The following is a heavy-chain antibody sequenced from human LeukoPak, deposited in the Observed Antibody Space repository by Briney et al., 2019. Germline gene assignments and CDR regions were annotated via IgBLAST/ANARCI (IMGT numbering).Heavy chain of an antibody. CDR1: GFTFRHSW. Sequence: GGSLRLSCEASGFTFRHSWLSWIRQTPGRGLEWVANIHPDSSDKFYVDSMEGRFTISRDNTKNSLYLQIDNARLDDTGLYYCTRLPRETAGDYWGQGVPVIVSS. V-gene: IGHV3-7*03. J-gene: IGHJ4*02. D-gene: IGHD1-14*01. CDR2: IHPDSSDK. CDR3: TRLPRETAGDY.